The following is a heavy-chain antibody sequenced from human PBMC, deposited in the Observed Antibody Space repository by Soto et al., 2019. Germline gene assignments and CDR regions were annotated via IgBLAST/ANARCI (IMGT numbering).Heavy chain of an antibody. CDR1: GFTFRNYD. D-gene: IGHD1-7*01. Sequence: EVQLVESGGGLVQPGGSLRLSCEASGFTFRNYDMHWVRQGTGKGLEWVSGISAAGDPDYADSVEGRFTISRENAHNSLFLKMNSLRVGDTAVYYCAKTTREFYGLDVWGQGTTVIVSS. J-gene: IGHJ6*02. V-gene: IGHV3-13*05. CDR3: AKTTREFYGLDV. CDR2: ISAAGDP.